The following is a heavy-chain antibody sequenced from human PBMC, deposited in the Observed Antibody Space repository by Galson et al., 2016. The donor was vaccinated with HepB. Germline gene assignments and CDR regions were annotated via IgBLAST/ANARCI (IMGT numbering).Heavy chain of an antibody. CDR3: ARELKEMQGWLAVAGWFDP. CDR2: IRGSGGTT. CDR1: GISFSSYA. J-gene: IGHJ5*02. D-gene: IGHD6-19*01. V-gene: IGHV3-23*01. Sequence: SLRLSRAASGISFSSYAMSWVRQAPGKGLEWVSAIRGSGGTTYYADSVKGRFTISRDNSKNILSLQMNSLRTEDTAVYFCARELKEMQGWLAVAGWFDPWGQGTLVTVSS.